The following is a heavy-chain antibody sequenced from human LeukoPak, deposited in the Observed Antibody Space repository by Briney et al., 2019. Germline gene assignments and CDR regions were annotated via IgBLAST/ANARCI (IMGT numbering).Heavy chain of an antibody. CDR2: INPNSGGT. J-gene: IGHJ5*02. D-gene: IGHD6-6*01. Sequence: ASVKVSCKASGYTFTGYYMHWVRQAPGQGLEWMGWINPNSGGTNYAQKFQGRVTMTRDTSISTAYMELSRLRSEDTAVYYCARGKSIAAAFDPWGQGTLVTVSS. CDR3: ARGKSIAAAFDP. CDR1: GYTFTGYY. V-gene: IGHV1-2*02.